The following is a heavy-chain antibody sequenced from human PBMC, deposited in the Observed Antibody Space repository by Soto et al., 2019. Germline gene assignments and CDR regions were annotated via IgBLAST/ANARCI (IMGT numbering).Heavy chain of an antibody. D-gene: IGHD6-13*01. J-gene: IGHJ5*02. CDR1: GGSMSGYY. CDR2: IYYSGNI. V-gene: IGHV4-59*01. CDR3: ARHPSAIAAAGISDP. Sequence: SETLSLTCIVSGGSMSGYYWSWIRQPPGKGLEWIGYIYYSGNIHYNPSLKSRVTISVGTSKNQFSLKLTSVTAADTAVYYCARHPSAIAAAGISDPWGQGTLVTVSS.